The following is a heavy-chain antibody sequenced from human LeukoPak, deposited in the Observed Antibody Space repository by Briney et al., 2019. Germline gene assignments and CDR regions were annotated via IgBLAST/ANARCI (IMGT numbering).Heavy chain of an antibody. V-gene: IGHV1-18*04. CDR2: ISVYNGNT. Sequence: ASVKVSCKASGYTFTNYGISWVRQAPGQGLECVGWISVYNGNTRYTQNLQGRVTMTTDTSTSTAYMELRSLRSDDTAVYYCARRGYRAHASGDDAFEIWGQGTMVTVSS. CDR1: GYTFTNYG. CDR3: ARRGYRAHASGDDAFEI. D-gene: IGHD5-18*01. J-gene: IGHJ3*02.